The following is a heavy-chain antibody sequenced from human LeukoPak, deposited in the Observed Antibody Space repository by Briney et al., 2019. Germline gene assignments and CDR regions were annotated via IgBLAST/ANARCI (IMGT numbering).Heavy chain of an antibody. CDR3: MKAVIEYCYIDV. Sequence: PGGSLRLSCAASGFTFSSYSMNWVRQAPGKGLEWVSYISSSSTIYYADSVKGRLTISRDNTKNTLYLQMNNLKPEDTAEYHCMKAVIEYCYIDVWGKGTTVTVSS. CDR1: GFTFSSYS. CDR2: ISSSSTI. J-gene: IGHJ6*03. V-gene: IGHV3-48*01.